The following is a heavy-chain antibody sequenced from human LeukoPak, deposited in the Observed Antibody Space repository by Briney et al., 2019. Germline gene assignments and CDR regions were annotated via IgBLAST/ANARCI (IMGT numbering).Heavy chain of an antibody. V-gene: IGHV3-30-3*01. CDR3: ARDQGTVVTPSDWYFDL. CDR2: ISYDGSNK. D-gene: IGHD4-23*01. Sequence: GGSLRLSCAASGFTFSSYAMHWVRQAPGKGLEWVAGISYDGSNKYYADSVKGRFTISRDNSKNTLYLQMNSLRAEDTAVYYCARDQGTVVTPSDWYFDLWGRGTLVTVSS. J-gene: IGHJ2*01. CDR1: GFTFSSYA.